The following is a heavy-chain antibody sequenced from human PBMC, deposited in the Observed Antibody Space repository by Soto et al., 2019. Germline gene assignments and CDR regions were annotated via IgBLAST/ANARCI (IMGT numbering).Heavy chain of an antibody. CDR3: ARAKVGAAAHYYFDY. Sequence: SETLSLTCTVSGGSISRSSYYWGWIRQPPGKGLEWIGSIYYSGSTYYNPSLKSRVTISVDTSKNQFSLKLSSVTAADTAVYYCARAKVGAAAHYYFDYWGQGTLVTVSS. J-gene: IGHJ4*02. D-gene: IGHD6-13*01. CDR1: GGSISRSSYY. CDR2: IYYSGST. V-gene: IGHV4-39*07.